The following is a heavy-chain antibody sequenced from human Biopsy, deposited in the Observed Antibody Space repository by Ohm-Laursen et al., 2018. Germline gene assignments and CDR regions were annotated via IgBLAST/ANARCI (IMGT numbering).Heavy chain of an antibody. CDR3: ARHGSQGYCTGGSCVDY. J-gene: IGHJ4*02. D-gene: IGHD2-15*01. CDR1: GGSISSNYYY. Sequence: GTLSLTCTVSGGSISSNYYYWGWIRQPPGKGLEWIGSIYYRGNTNCNPSLKSRVTISVDTSKNQFSLKLSSATAADTAVFYCARHGSQGYCTGGSCVDYWGQGALVTVSS. V-gene: IGHV4-39*01. CDR2: IYYRGNT.